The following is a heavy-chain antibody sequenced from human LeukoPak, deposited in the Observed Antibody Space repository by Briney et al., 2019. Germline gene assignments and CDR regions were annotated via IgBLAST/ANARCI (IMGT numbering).Heavy chain of an antibody. V-gene: IGHV3-23*01. D-gene: IGHD3-3*01. CDR2: ISGSGAST. Sequence: GGSLRLSCAASGFTFSSYAMGWVRQAPGQGLEWVSAISGSGASTYYADSVKGRFTISRDNSKSTLYLQMNSVRAEDTAVYYCAKVSGVRFLDGFDPWVQGTLVTVSS. CDR3: AKVSGVRFLDGFDP. CDR1: GFTFSSYA. J-gene: IGHJ5*02.